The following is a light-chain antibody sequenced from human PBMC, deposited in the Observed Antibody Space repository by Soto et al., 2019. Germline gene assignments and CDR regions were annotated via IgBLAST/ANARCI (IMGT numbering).Light chain of an antibody. Sequence: DIPLTQSPSFLSASVGDRVTISCRASQGISDYLAWYQQKPGKAPKLLKYGSSTLQSGVPSRFSGSASGTEFTRTISSLQPEDFATYFCQQFNAYPLTFGGGTKLEIK. V-gene: IGKV1-9*01. J-gene: IGKJ4*01. CDR2: GSS. CDR3: QQFNAYPLT. CDR1: QGISDY.